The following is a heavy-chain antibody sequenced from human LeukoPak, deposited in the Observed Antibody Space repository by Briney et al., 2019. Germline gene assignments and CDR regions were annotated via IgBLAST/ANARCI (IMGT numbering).Heavy chain of an antibody. D-gene: IGHD6-6*01. CDR3: AREEYTSSSRAHYFDY. CDR2: ISSTSSYL. CDR1: GFTFSSYT. V-gene: IGHV3-21*01. Sequence: GGSLRLSCAVSGFTFSSYTMDWVRQAPGKGLEWVSSISSTSSYLYYADSVKGRFTISRDNAKNSLYLQLNSLRAEDTAVYYCAREEYTSSSRAHYFDYWGQGTLVTVSS. J-gene: IGHJ4*02.